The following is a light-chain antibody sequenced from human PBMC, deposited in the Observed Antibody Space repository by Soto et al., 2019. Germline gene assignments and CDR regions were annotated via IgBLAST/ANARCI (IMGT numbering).Light chain of an antibody. CDR3: HHRTNWL. CDR1: QTISSW. J-gene: IGKJ3*01. CDR2: KAS. Sequence: SVGERVTITCRASQTISSWLAWYQQKPGKAPKLLIYKASTLKSGVPSRFSGSGSGTDFTLTISSLEPGDSAVYYCHHRTNWLFGPGTKVDIK. V-gene: IGKV1-5*03.